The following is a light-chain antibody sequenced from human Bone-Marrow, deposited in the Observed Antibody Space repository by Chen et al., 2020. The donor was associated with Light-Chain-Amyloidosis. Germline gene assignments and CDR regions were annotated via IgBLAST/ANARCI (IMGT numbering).Light chain of an antibody. CDR3: QQRSKWPPLT. CDR2: DAS. CDR1: QSVSSY. J-gene: IGKJ5*01. Sequence: EIVLTQSPATLSLSPGERATLSCRASQSVSSYLAWYQQKPGQAPRLLIYDASNRATGIPDRFSGSGSGTDFTLTISSLEPEDFAGYYCQQRSKWPPLTFGQGTRLEIK. V-gene: IGKV3-11*01.